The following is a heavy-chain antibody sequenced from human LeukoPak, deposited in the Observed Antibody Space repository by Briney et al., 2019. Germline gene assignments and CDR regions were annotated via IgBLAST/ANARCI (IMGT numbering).Heavy chain of an antibody. Sequence: GGSLRLSCVASGFTFSSYVMTWVRQAPGKGLEWVSSTIGNGDSTYYADSVKGRFTISRDNSKNTLYLQMNSLRAEDTAIYYCAKGSKGTYDYWGQGTLVTVSS. CDR3: AKGSKGTYDY. J-gene: IGHJ4*02. V-gene: IGHV3-23*01. CDR2: TIGNGDST. CDR1: GFTFSSYV.